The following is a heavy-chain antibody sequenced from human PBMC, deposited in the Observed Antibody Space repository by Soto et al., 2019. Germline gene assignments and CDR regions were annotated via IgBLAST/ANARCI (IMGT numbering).Heavy chain of an antibody. D-gene: IGHD5-18*01. V-gene: IGHV4-59*01. Sequence: SETLSLTCTVSGGSISSYYWSWIRQPPGKGLEWIAYIYYSGSTKYNPSLKSRVTISLDTSKNQFSLKLNSVTAADTAVYYCARGKRQLWLNSDYDYWGQGTLVTVSS. CDR3: ARGKRQLWLNSDYDY. CDR1: GGSISSYY. CDR2: IYYSGST. J-gene: IGHJ4*02.